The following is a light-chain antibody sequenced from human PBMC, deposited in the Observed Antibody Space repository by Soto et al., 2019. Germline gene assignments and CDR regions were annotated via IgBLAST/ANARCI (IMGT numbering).Light chain of an antibody. CDR2: YVN. V-gene: IGLV2-11*01. Sequence: QSALTQPRSVSGSPGQSVTISCIGTSSDVGGYNSVSWYQQHPGKAPKLVIYYVNKRPSGVPDRFSGSKSGNTASLTISGLQGEDEADYYCCSYAGGDTLYVFGTGTKVTVL. CDR3: CSYAGGDTLYV. J-gene: IGLJ1*01. CDR1: SSDVGGYNS.